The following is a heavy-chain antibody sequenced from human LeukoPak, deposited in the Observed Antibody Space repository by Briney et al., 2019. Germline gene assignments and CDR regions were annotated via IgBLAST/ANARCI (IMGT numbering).Heavy chain of an antibody. J-gene: IGHJ4*02. V-gene: IGHV3-30*18. CDR1: GFTFSSYG. CDR3: AKVLYYYDSSGPEDY. Sequence: GGSLRLSCAASGFTFSSYGMHWVRQAPGKGLEWVAVISYDGSNKYYADSVKGRFTISRDNSKNTLYLQMNSLRAEDTAVYYCAKVLYYYDSSGPEDYWGQGTLVTVSS. D-gene: IGHD3-22*01. CDR2: ISYDGSNK.